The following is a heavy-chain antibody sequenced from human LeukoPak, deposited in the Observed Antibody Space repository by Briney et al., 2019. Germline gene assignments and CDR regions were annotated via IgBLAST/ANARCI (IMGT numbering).Heavy chain of an antibody. V-gene: IGHV3-7*01. J-gene: IGHJ4*02. Sequence: GSLRLSCAASGFTFSNYWMSWVRQAPGKGLEWVANIKQDGSEKYYVNSVKGRFTISRDNAKNSLYLQMNSLRAEDTAIYYCAREDDWNYEDYWGQGTLVTVSS. D-gene: IGHD1-7*01. CDR1: GFTFSNYW. CDR2: IKQDGSEK. CDR3: AREDDWNYEDY.